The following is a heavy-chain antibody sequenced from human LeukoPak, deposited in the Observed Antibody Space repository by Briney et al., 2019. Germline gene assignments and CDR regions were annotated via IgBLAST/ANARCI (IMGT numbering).Heavy chain of an antibody. D-gene: IGHD4-17*01. CDR1: GFTFSSYS. CDR3: ARDTVTTALGY. CDR2: ISSSSSTI. V-gene: IGHV3-48*01. J-gene: IGHJ4*02. Sequence: GGSLRLSCAASGFTFSSYSMNWVRQAPGKGLEWVSYISSSSSTIYYADSVKGRFTISRDNAKNSLYLQMNSLRAEDTAVYYCARDTVTTALGYWGQGTLVTVSS.